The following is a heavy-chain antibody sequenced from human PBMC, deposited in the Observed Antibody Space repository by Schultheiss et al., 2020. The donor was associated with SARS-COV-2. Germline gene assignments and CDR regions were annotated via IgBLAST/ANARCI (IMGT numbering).Heavy chain of an antibody. V-gene: IGHV3-23*01. J-gene: IGHJ6*02. Sequence: GESLKISCAASGFTFSNAWMSWVRQAPGKGLEWVSAISGSGGSTYYADSVKGRFTISRDNSKNTLYLQMNSLRAEDTAVYYCASPSGTTYYYGMDVWGQGTTVTVSS. D-gene: IGHD1-7*01. CDR2: ISGSGGST. CDR1: GFTFSNAW. CDR3: ASPSGTTYYYGMDV.